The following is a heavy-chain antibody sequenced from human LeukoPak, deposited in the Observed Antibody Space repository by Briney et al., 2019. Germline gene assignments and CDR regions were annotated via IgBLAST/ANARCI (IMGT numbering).Heavy chain of an antibody. D-gene: IGHD3-3*01. Sequence: PSETLSLTCTVSGGSISSGSYYWGWIRQPPGKGLEWIGSIYYSGITYYNPSLKSRVTTSVDTSKNQFSLKLSSVTAADTAVYYCARLPYDFWSGSPMDVWGKGTTVTVSS. J-gene: IGHJ6*03. CDR1: GGSISSGSYY. CDR2: IYYSGIT. V-gene: IGHV4-39*01. CDR3: ARLPYDFWSGSPMDV.